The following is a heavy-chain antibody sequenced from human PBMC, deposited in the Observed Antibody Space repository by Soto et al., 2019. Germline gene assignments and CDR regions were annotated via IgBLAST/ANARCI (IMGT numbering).Heavy chain of an antibody. CDR2: VFFTGTT. CDR1: GDSLSSGSHY. Sequence: SETLSLTCNVSGDSLSSGSHYWSWIRQPPGRGLEWIGYVFFTGTTKYNPSLKSRVTISVDTSKNQFSLKLSSVSAADTAVYYCARTLYAFFDYWGQGALVTVSS. CDR3: ARTLYAFFDY. V-gene: IGHV4-61*01. J-gene: IGHJ4*02. D-gene: IGHD3-16*01.